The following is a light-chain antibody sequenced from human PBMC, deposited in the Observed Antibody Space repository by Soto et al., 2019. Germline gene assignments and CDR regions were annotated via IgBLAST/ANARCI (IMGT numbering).Light chain of an antibody. V-gene: IGLV1-40*01. CDR1: SSNIGAGYD. CDR3: QSYDSSLSGAV. CDR2: GNS. Sequence: QSVLTQPPSVSGAPGQRGTISCTGSSSNIGAGYDVHWYQQLPGTAPKLLIYGNSNRPSGVPDRFSGSKSGTSAALAITGFQAEDEADYYCQSYDSSLSGAVFGGGTQLTVL. J-gene: IGLJ7*01.